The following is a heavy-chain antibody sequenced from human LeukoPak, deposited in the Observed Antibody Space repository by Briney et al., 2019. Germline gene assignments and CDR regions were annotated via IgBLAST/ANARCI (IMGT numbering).Heavy chain of an antibody. V-gene: IGHV1-18*01. Sequence: ASVKVSCKASGYTFTSYGISWVRQAPGQGLEWMGGISTYNGNTNYAQKLQGRVTMTTDTSTSTAYMELRSLRSDDTAVYYCARGLTLGRYYDFWSGYYRPHDAFDIWGQGTMVTVSS. CDR1: GYTFTSYG. CDR2: ISTYNGNT. J-gene: IGHJ3*02. CDR3: ARGLTLGRYYDFWSGYYRPHDAFDI. D-gene: IGHD3-3*01.